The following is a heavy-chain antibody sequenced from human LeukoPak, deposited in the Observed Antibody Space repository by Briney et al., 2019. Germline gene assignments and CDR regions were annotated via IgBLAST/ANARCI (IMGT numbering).Heavy chain of an antibody. CDR1: GYTFTGYY. J-gene: IGHJ4*02. CDR3: ATEGKIVRGLYTDY. V-gene: IGHV1-2*02. Sequence: ASVKVSCKASGYTFTGYYMHWVRQAPGQGLEWMGWINPNSGGTNYAQKFQGRVTMTADTSTDTVYMALSSLRSEDTAVYYCATEGKIVRGLYTDYWGQGTLVTVSS. CDR2: INPNSGGT. D-gene: IGHD3-10*02.